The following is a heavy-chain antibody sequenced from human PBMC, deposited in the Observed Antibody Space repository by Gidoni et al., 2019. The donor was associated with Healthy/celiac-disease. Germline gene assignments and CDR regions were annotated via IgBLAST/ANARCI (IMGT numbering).Heavy chain of an antibody. Sequence: QVQLVESGGGVVQPGRSLSRSCAASGFTFSGYGMHWVRQAPGKGLEWVAVIWYDGSNKYYADSVKGRFTISRDNSKNTLYLQMNSLRAEDTAVYYCARDGADGSGSYLGYFDYWGQGTLVTVSS. CDR3: ARDGADGSGSYLGYFDY. D-gene: IGHD3-10*01. CDR2: IWYDGSNK. V-gene: IGHV3-33*01. J-gene: IGHJ4*02. CDR1: GFTFSGYG.